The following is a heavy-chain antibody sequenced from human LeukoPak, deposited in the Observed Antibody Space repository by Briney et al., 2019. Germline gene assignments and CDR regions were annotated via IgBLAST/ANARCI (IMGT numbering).Heavy chain of an antibody. CDR2: INHSGST. D-gene: IGHD3-3*01. CDR3: AREGRARNYDFWSGYYSRGRQNPKPGPIDY. V-gene: IGHV4-34*01. Sequence: SETLSLTCAVYGGSFSGYYWSWIRQPPGKGLEWIGEINHSGSTNYNPSLKSRVTISVDTSKNQFSLKLSSVTAADTAVYSCAREGRARNYDFWSGYYSRGRQNPKPGPIDYWGQGTLVTVSS. J-gene: IGHJ4*02. CDR1: GGSFSGYY.